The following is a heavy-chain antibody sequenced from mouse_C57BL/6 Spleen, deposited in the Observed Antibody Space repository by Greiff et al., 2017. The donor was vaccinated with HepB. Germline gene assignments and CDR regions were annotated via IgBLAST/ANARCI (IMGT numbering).Heavy chain of an antibody. Sequence: EVQGVESGGGLVQPGGSLSLSGAASGFTFTDYYMSWVRQPPGKALEWLGFIRNKANGYTTEYSASVKGRFTISRDNSQSILYLQMNALRAEDSATYYCARYDGYYSYWYFDVWGTGTTVTVS. CDR2: IRNKANGYTT. CDR3: ARYDGYYSYWYFDV. J-gene: IGHJ1*03. CDR1: GFTFTDYY. D-gene: IGHD2-3*01. V-gene: IGHV7-3*01.